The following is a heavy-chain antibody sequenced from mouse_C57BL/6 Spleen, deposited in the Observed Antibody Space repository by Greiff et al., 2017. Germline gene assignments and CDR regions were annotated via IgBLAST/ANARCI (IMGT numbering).Heavy chain of an antibody. CDR1: GYTFTSYG. D-gene: IGHD2-4*01. CDR3: ARGGYDYDSAMDY. Sequence: QVQLKQSGAELARPGASVKLSCKASGYTFTSYGISWVKQRPGQGLEWIGEIYPRSGNTYYNEKFKGKATLTADKSSSTAYMELRSLTSEDSAVYFCARGGYDYDSAMDYWGQGTSVTVSS. V-gene: IGHV1-81*01. J-gene: IGHJ4*01. CDR2: IYPRSGNT.